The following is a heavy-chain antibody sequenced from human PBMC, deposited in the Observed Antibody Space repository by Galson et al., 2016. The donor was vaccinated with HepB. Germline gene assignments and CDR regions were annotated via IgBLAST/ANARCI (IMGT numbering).Heavy chain of an antibody. Sequence: SLRLSCAASGFTFSAYSMNWVRQAPGKGLEWVSSISSLKTYTYYADSVRGRFTISRDNSKNTLYLQMNSLSAEDTAVYYCARGGAFGSWGRLDLWGRGTLVTVSS. CDR2: ISSLKTYT. V-gene: IGHV3-21*04. D-gene: IGHD7-27*01. J-gene: IGHJ2*01. CDR3: ARGGAFGSWGRLDL. CDR1: GFTFSAYS.